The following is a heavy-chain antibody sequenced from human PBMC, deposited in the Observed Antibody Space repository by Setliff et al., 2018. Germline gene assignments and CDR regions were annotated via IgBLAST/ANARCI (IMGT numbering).Heavy chain of an antibody. D-gene: IGHD2-8*01. Sequence: GASVHVSCQASGYTFTESIISWVRQAPGQGLEWLGWIVVYSGNTYTAQRFQGRFTMTTDTSTNMAYLELRGLRSDDTAVYYCLRLVRYCSRTSCQRTSGDEVWGQGTLVTVSS. CDR2: IVVYSGNT. CDR3: LRLVRYCSRTSCQRTSGDEV. CDR1: GYTFTESI. V-gene: IGHV1-18*01. J-gene: IGHJ4*02.